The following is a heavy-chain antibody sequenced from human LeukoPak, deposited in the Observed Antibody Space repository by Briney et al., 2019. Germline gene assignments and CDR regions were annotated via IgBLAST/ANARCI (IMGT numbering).Heavy chain of an antibody. V-gene: IGHV3-33*08. J-gene: IGHJ5*02. CDR2: IWYDGSNK. CDR3: ARGTSWFDP. D-gene: IGHD3-10*01. Sequence: GGSLRLSCAASGFTFSSYSMNWVRQAPGKGLEWVAVIWYDGSNKYYADSVKGRFTISRDNSKNTLYLQMNSLRAEDTAVYYCARGTSWFDPWGQGTLVTVSS. CDR1: GFTFSSYS.